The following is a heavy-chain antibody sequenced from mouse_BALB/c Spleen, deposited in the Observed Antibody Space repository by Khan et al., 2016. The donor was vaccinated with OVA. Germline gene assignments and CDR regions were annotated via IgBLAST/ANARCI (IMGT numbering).Heavy chain of an antibody. V-gene: IGHV3-2*02. CDR2: ISYSGNT. Sequence: VQLKQSGPGLVKPSQSLSLTCTVTGYSITSDYAWNWIRQFPGNKLEWMGFISYSGNTTYNPSLKSRISITRDKSKNQFFLQLNCVTTEDTAIYYCARVYGEDFDYWGQGTTLTVSS. D-gene: IGHD1-1*01. CDR3: ARVYGEDFDY. CDR1: GYSITSDYA. J-gene: IGHJ2*01.